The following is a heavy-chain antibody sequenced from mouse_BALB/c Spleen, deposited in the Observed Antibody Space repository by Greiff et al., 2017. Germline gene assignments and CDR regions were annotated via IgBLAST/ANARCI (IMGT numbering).Heavy chain of an antibody. CDR1: GYTFTSYV. D-gene: IGHD1-1*01. Sequence: LVESGPELVKPGASVKMSCKASGYTFTSYVMHWVKQKPGQGLEWIGYINPYNDGTKYNEKFKGKATLTSDKSSSTAYMELSSLTSEDSAVYYCARLNYGYAMDYWGQGTSVTVSS. CDR2: INPYNDGT. V-gene: IGHV1-14*01. CDR3: ARLNYGYAMDY. J-gene: IGHJ4*01.